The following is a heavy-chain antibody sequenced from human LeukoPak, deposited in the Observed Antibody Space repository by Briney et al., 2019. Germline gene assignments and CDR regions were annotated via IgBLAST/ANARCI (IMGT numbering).Heavy chain of an antibody. D-gene: IGHD2-2*01. CDR3: ARDPGIVVVPARRAFDI. CDR1: GGTFSRSA. Sequence: SVKVSFKASGGTFSRSAISWVRQAPGQGLEWMGRIIPILAIANYAQNFQGRVTITADKSTSTAYMELSSLRSEDTAVYYCARDPGIVVVPARRAFDIWGQGTMVTVSS. V-gene: IGHV1-69*04. CDR2: IIPILAIA. J-gene: IGHJ3*02.